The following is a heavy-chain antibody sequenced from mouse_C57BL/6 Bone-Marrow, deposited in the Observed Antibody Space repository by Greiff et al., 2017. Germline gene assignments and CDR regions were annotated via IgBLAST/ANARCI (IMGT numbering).Heavy chain of an antibody. CDR2: ISYSGST. D-gene: IGHD2-4*01. J-gene: IGHJ4*01. CDR3: ARCPPYDYDGGYAMDD. V-gene: IGHV3-8*01. Sequence: EVKVVESGPGLAKPSQSLSLTCSVSGYSITSDYWNWIRKFPGNKLEYMGYISYSGSTYYNPYLKSRNSITRDTSKNQYYLQLNSVTTEDTATYYGARCPPYDYDGGYAMDDWGQGTSVTVSS. CDR1: GYSITSDY.